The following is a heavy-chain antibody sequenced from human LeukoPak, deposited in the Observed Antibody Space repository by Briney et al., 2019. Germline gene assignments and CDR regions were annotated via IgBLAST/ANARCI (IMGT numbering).Heavy chain of an antibody. CDR2: INPNSGGT. CDR3: ARAPPHYDFWSGYVDY. CDR1: GYTFTGYY. D-gene: IGHD3-3*01. Sequence: ASVKVSCKASGYTFTGYYMHWVRQAPGQGLEWMGWINPNSGGTNYAQNFQGRLTTTRDTSISTAYMELSRLRSDDTAVYYCARAPPHYDFWSGYVDYWGQGTLVTVSS. V-gene: IGHV1-2*02. J-gene: IGHJ4*02.